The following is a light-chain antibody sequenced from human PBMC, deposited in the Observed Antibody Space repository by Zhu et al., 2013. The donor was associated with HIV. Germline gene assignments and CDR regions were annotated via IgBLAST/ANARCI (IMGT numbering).Light chain of an antibody. V-gene: IGLV1-40*01. J-gene: IGLJ3*02. CDR1: SSNIGANFE. Sequence: QSVLTQPPSVSGAPGQRVSISCTGSSSNIGANFEVHWYQQLPGTAPKLLIYGDTNRPSGVPDRFSGSKSGTSASLAITGLQADDEADLYCQCHDNSLNGSVFGGGTKLTVL. CDR3: QCHDNSLNGSV. CDR2: GDT.